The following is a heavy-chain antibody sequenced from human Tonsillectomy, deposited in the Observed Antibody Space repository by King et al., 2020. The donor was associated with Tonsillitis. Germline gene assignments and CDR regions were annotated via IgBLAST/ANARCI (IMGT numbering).Heavy chain of an antibody. D-gene: IGHD5-18*01. CDR1: GFTVSSNY. J-gene: IGHJ4*02. Sequence: VQLVESGGGLVQPGGSLRLSCAASGFTVSSNYMSWVRQAPGKGLEWVSVLYSGGSTYYADSVKGRFTISRHSSKNTLYLQMNSLGAEDTAVYYCARGPDTAMIGYDYWGQGTLVTVSS. CDR3: ARGPDTAMIGYDY. CDR2: LYSGGST. V-gene: IGHV3-53*04.